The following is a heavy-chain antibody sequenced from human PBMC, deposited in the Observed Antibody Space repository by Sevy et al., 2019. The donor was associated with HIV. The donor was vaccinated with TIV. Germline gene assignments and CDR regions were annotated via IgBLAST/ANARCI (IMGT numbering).Heavy chain of an antibody. D-gene: IGHD3-16*01. J-gene: IGHJ4*02. V-gene: IGHV3-53*01. CDR1: GLTLTTTG. CDR3: TGGDTTMITDLDY. CDR2: VKSDGTT. Sequence: GGSLRLSCAASGLTLTTTGMSWVRQAPGKGLEWVAGVKSDGTTYYADSARDRVTVSRDNSKNTRYLQLNSQRAEDTAVFYCTGGDTTMITDLDYWGQGTLVTVSS.